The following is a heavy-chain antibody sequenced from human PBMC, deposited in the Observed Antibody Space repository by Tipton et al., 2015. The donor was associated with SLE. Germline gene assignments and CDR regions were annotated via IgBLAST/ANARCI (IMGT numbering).Heavy chain of an antibody. V-gene: IGHV4-39*07. D-gene: IGHD6-13*01. J-gene: IGHJ2*01. CDR2: IYYGGST. Sequence: TLSLTCTVSGGSISSSSYYWGWIRQPPGKGLEWIGSIYYGGSTYYNPSLKSRVTISVDTSKNQFSLKLSSVTAADTAVYYCAIAAAGSFFDLWGRGTLVTVSS. CDR1: GGSISSSSYY. CDR3: AIAAAGSFFDL.